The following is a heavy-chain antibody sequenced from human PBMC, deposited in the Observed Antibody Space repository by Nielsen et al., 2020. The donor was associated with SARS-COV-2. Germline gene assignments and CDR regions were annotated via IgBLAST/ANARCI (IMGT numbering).Heavy chain of an antibody. J-gene: IGHJ4*02. Sequence: ASVKVSCKASGYTFTSYAMHWVRQAPGQRLEWMGWINAGNGNTKYSQKFQGRVTITRDTSASTAYMELSSLRSEDTAVYYCARAKRETTYCSGGSCFTLDYWGQGTLVTVSS. CDR1: GYTFTSYA. V-gene: IGHV1-3*01. CDR3: ARAKRETTYCSGGSCFTLDY. D-gene: IGHD2-15*01. CDR2: INAGNGNT.